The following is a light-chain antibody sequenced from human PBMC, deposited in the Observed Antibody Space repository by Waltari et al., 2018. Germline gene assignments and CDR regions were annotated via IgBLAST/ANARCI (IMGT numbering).Light chain of an antibody. V-gene: IGKV1-33*01. CDR1: QPITNY. CDR2: DAS. CDR3: QRYDNLPVFA. Sequence: DIQLTQSPSSLSASVGDRVTITCQASQPITNYLNWYQQKPGRAPELLIYDASNLQTGVPPRFSGSQSGTEFTFTIASLQPEDIATYYCQRYDNLPVFAFGPGTKVNVK. J-gene: IGKJ3*01.